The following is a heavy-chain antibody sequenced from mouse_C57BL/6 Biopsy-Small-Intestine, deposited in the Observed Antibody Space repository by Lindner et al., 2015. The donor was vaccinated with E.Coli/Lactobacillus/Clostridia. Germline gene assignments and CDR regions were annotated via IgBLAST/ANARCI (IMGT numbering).Heavy chain of an antibody. CDR1: GYTFTDYN. CDR2: INPNNGGT. V-gene: IGHV1-22*01. CDR3: ASPYYGSSWYFDV. Sequence: VQLQESGPELVKPGASVKMSCKASGYTFTDYNMHWVKQSHGKSLEWIGYINPNNGGTSYNQKFKGKATLTVNKSSSTAYMELRSLTSEDSAVYYCASPYYGSSWYFDVGGTGTTVTVSS. J-gene: IGHJ1*03. D-gene: IGHD1-1*01.